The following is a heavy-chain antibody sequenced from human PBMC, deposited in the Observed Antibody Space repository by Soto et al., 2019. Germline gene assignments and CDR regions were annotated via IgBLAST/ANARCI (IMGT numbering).Heavy chain of an antibody. CDR1: GFTFSSYG. J-gene: IGHJ4*02. Sequence: PGGSLRLSCAPSGFTFSSYGMHWVRQAPGKGLEWVAVIWYDGSKKYYADSVKGRFTISRDNSKNELYLQMNSLRAEDTAVYYCTRDIGYSGFDYDHWGQGTPVTVSS. CDR2: IWYDGSKK. V-gene: IGHV3-33*01. CDR3: TRDIGYSGFDYDH. D-gene: IGHD5-12*01.